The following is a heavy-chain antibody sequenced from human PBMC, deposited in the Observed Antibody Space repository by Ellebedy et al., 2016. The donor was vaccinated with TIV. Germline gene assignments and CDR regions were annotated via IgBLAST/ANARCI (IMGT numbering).Heavy chain of an antibody. CDR2: FSGSGKTNT. CDR1: GFTFSSYA. CDR3: ASGMVVRMTGTSDY. J-gene: IGHJ4*02. Sequence: GESLKISXAASGFTFSSYAMSWVRQAPGKGLEWVSTFSGSGKTNTFYADSVKGRFTISRDNAQSTLYLQMNNLRAEDSALYYCASGMVVRMTGTSDYWGQGTLVTVSS. V-gene: IGHV3-23*01. D-gene: IGHD2-21*01.